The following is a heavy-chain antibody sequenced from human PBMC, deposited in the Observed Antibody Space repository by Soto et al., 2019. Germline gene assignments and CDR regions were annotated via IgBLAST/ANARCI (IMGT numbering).Heavy chain of an antibody. CDR2: IYYSGST. CDR1: GGSVSSGSYY. J-gene: IGHJ4*02. Sequence: SETLSLTCTVSGGSVSSGSYYWSWIRQPPGKGLEWIGYIYYSGSTNYNPSLKSRVTISVDTSKNQFSLKLSSVTAADTAVYYCARDRAIAARLLDYWGQGTLVTVSS. CDR3: ARDRAIAARLLDY. D-gene: IGHD6-6*01. V-gene: IGHV4-61*01.